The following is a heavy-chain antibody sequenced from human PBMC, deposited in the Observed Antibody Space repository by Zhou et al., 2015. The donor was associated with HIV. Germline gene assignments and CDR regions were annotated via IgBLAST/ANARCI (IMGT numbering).Heavy chain of an antibody. J-gene: IGHJ6*02. CDR3: AKDRGFSSGYYVGVHSYYGMDV. V-gene: IGHV3-30*18. Sequence: QVQLVESGGGVVQPGRSLRLSCAASGFTFNSYAMHWVRQAPGKGLEWVAVISFDGNNKYYADSVKGRFTISRDNSRNTLYLHMSSLSAEDAAVYYCAKDRGFSSGYYVGVHSYYGMDVWGQGTSVTVSS. CDR2: ISFDGNNK. CDR1: GFTFNSYA. D-gene: IGHD3-3*01.